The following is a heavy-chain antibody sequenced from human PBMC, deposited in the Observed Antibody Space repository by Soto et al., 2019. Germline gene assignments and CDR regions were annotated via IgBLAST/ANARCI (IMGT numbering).Heavy chain of an antibody. CDR1: GFTFSSYE. D-gene: IGHD3-16*01. CDR2: ISSSGSTI. Sequence: PGGSLRLSCAASGFTFSSYEMNWVRQAPGKGLEWVSYISSSGSTIYYADSVKGRFTISRDNAKNSLYLQMNSLRAEDTAVYYCARFPAGVMEHYYYYGMDVWGQGTTVTVSS. V-gene: IGHV3-48*03. CDR3: ARFPAGVMEHYYYYGMDV. J-gene: IGHJ6*02.